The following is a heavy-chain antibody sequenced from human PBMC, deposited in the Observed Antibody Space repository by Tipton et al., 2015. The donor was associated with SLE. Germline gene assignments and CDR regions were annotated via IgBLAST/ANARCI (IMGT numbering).Heavy chain of an antibody. V-gene: IGHV3-15*01. D-gene: IGHD2-2*01. CDR2: IKSKTEGGTT. CDR1: GFTFSNAW. CDR3: AQDAPVGVATDAFDV. Sequence: SLRLSCAASGFTFSNAWMSWVRQAPGKGLEWVGRIKSKTEGGTTDYAAPVKGRFTISRDNSKNTVYLQMNSLRAEDTAVYYCAQDAPVGVATDAFDVWGQGTMVTVSS. J-gene: IGHJ3*01.